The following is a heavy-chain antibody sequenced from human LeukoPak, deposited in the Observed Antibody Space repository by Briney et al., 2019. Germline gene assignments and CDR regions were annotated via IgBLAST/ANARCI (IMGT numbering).Heavy chain of an antibody. J-gene: IGHJ3*02. CDR2: LNIDGGTT. Sequence: GGSLRLSCAASGFTFSNYSMLWVRQAPGKGLVWVSRLNIDGGTTIYADSVKGRFTISRDNATNTLYLQMNSLRAEDTAVYYCARDRGGDAFDIWGQGTMVTVYS. V-gene: IGHV3-74*01. CDR1: GFTFSNYS. CDR3: ARDRGGDAFDI.